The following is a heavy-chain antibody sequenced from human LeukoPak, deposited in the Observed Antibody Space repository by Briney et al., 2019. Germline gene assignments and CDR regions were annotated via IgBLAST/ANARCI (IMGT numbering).Heavy chain of an antibody. J-gene: IGHJ4*02. V-gene: IGHV1-18*01. CDR2: ISAYNGNT. Sequence: ASVKASCKASGYTFTSYGISWVRQAPGQGLEWMGWISAYNGNTNYAQKLQGRVTMTTDTSTSTAYMELRSLRSDDTAVYYCAREFGYCSSTSCYGYFDYWGQGTLVTVSS. D-gene: IGHD2-2*03. CDR1: GYTFTSYG. CDR3: AREFGYCSSTSCYGYFDY.